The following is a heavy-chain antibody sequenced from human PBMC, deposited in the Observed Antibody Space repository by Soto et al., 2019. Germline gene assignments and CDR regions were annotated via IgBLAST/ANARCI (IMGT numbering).Heavy chain of an antibody. Sequence: GGSLRLSCAASGFTFSSYDMHWVRQATGKGLEWVSAIGTAGDTYYPGSVKGRFTISRENAKNSLYLQMNSLRAEDTAVYYCARDLSAIVVVPAAKVFDPWGQGTLVTVSS. V-gene: IGHV3-13*01. CDR3: ARDLSAIVVVPAAKVFDP. J-gene: IGHJ5*02. D-gene: IGHD2-2*01. CDR1: GFTFSSYD. CDR2: IGTAGDT.